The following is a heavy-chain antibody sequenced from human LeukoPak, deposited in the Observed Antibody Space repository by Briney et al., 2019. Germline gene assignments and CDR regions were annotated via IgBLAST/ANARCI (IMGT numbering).Heavy chain of an antibody. D-gene: IGHD3-9*01. CDR3: ASGAYYDILTGYSFYGMDV. Sequence: GGSLRLSCAASGFTVSSNYMSWVRQAPGKGLEWVSVIYSGGSTYYADSVKGRFTISRDISKNTLYLQMNSLRAEDTAVYYCASGAYYDILTGYSFYGMDVWGQGTTVTVSS. J-gene: IGHJ6*02. CDR1: GFTVSSNY. V-gene: IGHV3-66*01. CDR2: IYSGGST.